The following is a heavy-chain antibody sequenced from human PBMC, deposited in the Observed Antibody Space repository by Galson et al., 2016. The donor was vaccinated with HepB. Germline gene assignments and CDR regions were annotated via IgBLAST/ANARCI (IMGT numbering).Heavy chain of an antibody. CDR2: IYPGDFDI. Sequence: QSGAEVKKPGESLKISCKGSGYSFTSYWIGWVRQLPGKGLKWMGIIYPGDFDIRYSPSFQGQVTISADKSVSTAHLQWSSLKASDTAMYYCARRVTGSGSDYGTFDSWGQGTLVTVSS. J-gene: IGHJ4*02. CDR1: GYSFTSYW. D-gene: IGHD3-10*01. CDR3: ARRVTGSGSDYGTFDS. V-gene: IGHV5-51*01.